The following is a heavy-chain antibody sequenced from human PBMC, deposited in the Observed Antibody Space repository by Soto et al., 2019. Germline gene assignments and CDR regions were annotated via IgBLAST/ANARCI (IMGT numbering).Heavy chain of an antibody. J-gene: IGHJ4*02. CDR1: GFTFSNYP. CDR2: ISYNGTNE. Sequence: QVQLVESGGGVVQPGRSRSLSCVAAGFTFSNYPRHWVRKAPGKGLEWVAMISYNGTNEFYADSVKGRFTISRANSKNMMYLQMNSLRGDDTAVYSCARGGYSGYALDYWGQGTPVTVSS. CDR3: ARGGYSGYALDY. D-gene: IGHD5-12*01. V-gene: IGHV3-30-3*01.